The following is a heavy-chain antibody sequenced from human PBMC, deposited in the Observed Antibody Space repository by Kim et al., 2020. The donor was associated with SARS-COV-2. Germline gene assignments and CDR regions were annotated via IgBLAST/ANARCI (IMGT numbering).Heavy chain of an antibody. CDR2: GNT. D-gene: IGHD3-10*01. V-gene: IGHV1-8*01. J-gene: IGHJ4*02. Sequence: GNTGYAQKFQGRVTMTRNTSISTAYMELSSLRSEDTSVYYCARGEYYFDYWGQGTLVTVSS. CDR3: ARGEYYFDY.